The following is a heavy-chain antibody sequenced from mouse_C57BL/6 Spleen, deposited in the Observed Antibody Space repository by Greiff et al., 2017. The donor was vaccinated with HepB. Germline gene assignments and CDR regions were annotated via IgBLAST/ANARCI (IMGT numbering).Heavy chain of an antibody. CDR3: ARPRLDYAMDY. D-gene: IGHD2-13*01. V-gene: IGHV5-15*01. Sequence: EVKLMESGGGLVQPGGSLKLSCAASGFTFSDYGMAWVRQAPRKGPEWVAFISNLAYSIYYADTVTGRFTISRENAKNTLYLEMSSLRSEDTAMYYCARPRLDYAMDYWGQGTSVTVSS. CDR2: ISNLAYSI. J-gene: IGHJ4*01. CDR1: GFTFSDYG.